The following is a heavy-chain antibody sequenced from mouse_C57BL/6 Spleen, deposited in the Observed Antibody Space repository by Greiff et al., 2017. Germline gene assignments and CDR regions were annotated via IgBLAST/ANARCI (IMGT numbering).Heavy chain of an antibody. CDR1: GFTFSSYA. J-gene: IGHJ3*01. CDR3: ARSYYSNYDPWFAY. CDR2: ISDGGSYT. Sequence: EVMLVESGGGLVKPGGSLKLSCAASGFTFSSYAMSWVRQTPEKRLEWVATISDGGSYTYYPDNVKGRFTISRDNAKNNLYLQMSHLKSEDTAMYYCARSYYSNYDPWFAYWGQGTLVTVSA. D-gene: IGHD2-5*01. V-gene: IGHV5-4*03.